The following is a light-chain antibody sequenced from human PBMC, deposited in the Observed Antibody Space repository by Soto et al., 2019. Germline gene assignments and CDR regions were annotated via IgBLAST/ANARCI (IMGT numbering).Light chain of an antibody. CDR3: QQYNNWPPIT. V-gene: IGKV3-15*01. CDR2: GAS. Sequence: EVVMTQSPATLSVSPGETATLSCRHSQSVSSNLAWYQQKAGQAPRLLIYGASTRATGIPARFSGSGSGTEFTLTISSLQSEDFAVYYCQQYNNWPPITFGQGTRLEIK. CDR1: QSVSSN. J-gene: IGKJ5*01.